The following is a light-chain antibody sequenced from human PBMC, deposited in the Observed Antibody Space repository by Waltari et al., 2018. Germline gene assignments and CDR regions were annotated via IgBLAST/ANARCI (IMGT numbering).Light chain of an antibody. CDR2: FNSDGSH. V-gene: IGLV4-69*01. J-gene: IGLJ3*02. CDR3: QTGGHGTWV. CDR1: SGSSSTV. Sequence: LVLTQSPSASAYLGASVKLTCTLSSGSSSTVIALLHQRPGKVPRYLMKFNSDGSHRKGDDIPDRFSASNSGTEYYLTISSLQSEDEADYYCQTGGHGTWVFGGGTKLTVL.